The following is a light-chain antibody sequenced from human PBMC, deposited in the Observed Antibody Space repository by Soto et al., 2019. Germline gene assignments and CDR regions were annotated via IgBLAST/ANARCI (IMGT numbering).Light chain of an antibody. Sequence: EIVLTQSPGTQSLSPGERATLSCRASQSVSSTYLAWYQQKPGQAPRLLVYDVSTRATGIPDRFSGSGSGTDFTLTISRLEPEDFAVYYCQQYITSPPRLTFGGGTKVEIK. CDR2: DVS. V-gene: IGKV3-20*01. CDR1: QSVSSTY. CDR3: QQYITSPPRLT. J-gene: IGKJ4*01.